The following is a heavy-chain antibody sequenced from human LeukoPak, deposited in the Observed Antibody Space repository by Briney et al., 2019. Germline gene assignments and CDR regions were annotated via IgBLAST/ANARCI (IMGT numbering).Heavy chain of an antibody. V-gene: IGHV3-74*01. D-gene: IGHD3-9*01. CDR2: INSDGTRT. CDR1: GFSLSSYW. J-gene: IGHJ4*02. Sequence: GGSLRLSCTTSGFSLSSYWMHWVRQVPGKGLVWVSRINSDGTRTDYADSVKGRFTISRDNAKNTLYLQMNSLRAEDTSVYYCASEFATGYWGQGTLVTVSS. CDR3: ASEFATGY.